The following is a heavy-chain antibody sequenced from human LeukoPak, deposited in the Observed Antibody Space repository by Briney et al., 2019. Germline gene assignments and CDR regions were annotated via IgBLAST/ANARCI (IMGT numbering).Heavy chain of an antibody. CDR2: IYHSGST. D-gene: IGHD4-17*01. CDR1: GYSISSGYY. CDR3: ARQSGDFDY. J-gene: IGHJ4*02. V-gene: IGHV4-38-2*01. Sequence: PSETLSLTXAVSGYSISSGYYWGWIRQPPGKGLEWIGSIYHSGSTYYNPSLKSRVTISVDTSKNQFSLKLRSVTAADTAVYYCARQSGDFDYWGQGTLVTVSS.